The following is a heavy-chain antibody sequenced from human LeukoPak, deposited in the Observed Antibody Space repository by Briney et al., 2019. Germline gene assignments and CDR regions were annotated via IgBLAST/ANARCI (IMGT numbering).Heavy chain of an antibody. CDR2: IYWDDDK. D-gene: IGHD3-3*01. J-gene: IGHJ4*02. V-gene: IGHV2-5*02. CDR1: GFSLSTSGVG. Sequence: SGPTLVTPTQTLTLTCTFSGFSLSTSGVGVGWIRQPPGKALEWLALIYWDDDKRYSPSLQSRLTITKDTSKNQVVLTMTNMDPVGTATYYCAHGSDYDFWSGSSGGFDYWGQGTLVTVSS. CDR3: AHGSDYDFWSGSSGGFDY.